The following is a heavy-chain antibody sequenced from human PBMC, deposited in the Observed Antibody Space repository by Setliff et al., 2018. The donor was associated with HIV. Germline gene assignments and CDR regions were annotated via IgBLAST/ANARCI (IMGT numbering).Heavy chain of an antibody. CDR1: GGSISSSTYD. Sequence: SETLSLTCTVSGGSISSSTYDWGWIRQPPGKGLEWIGTIYSSGSTFYKASLKSRVIISLDTAKNQFSLKLRSVTAADTAVYYCATGGHRLHDYWGQGTLVTVTS. J-gene: IGHJ4*02. CDR3: ATGGHRLHDY. V-gene: IGHV4-39*07. CDR2: IYSSGST. D-gene: IGHD1-26*01.